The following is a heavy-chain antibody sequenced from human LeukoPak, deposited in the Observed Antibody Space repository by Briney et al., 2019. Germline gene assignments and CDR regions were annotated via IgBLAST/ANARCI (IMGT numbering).Heavy chain of an antibody. D-gene: IGHD3-16*02. J-gene: IGHJ4*02. CDR2: ISYDGTNK. V-gene: IGHV3-30*03. Sequence: QTGGSLRLSCAGSGFTFSNYGMHWVRQAPGKGPEWVAVISYDGTNKYYADSVKGRFTISRDNSKNTMYLQMNSLRVEDTAVYYCARDISYHYSFDYWGQGTQVTVSS. CDR3: ARDISYHYSFDY. CDR1: GFTFSNYG.